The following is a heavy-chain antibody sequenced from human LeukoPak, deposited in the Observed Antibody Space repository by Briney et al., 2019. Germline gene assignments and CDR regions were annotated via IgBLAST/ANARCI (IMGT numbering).Heavy chain of an antibody. V-gene: IGHV1-2*06. CDR2: ISPNSGGT. Sequence: ASVKVSCKASGYTFTGYYMHWVRQAPGQGLEWMGRISPNSGGTNYAQKFQGRVTMTRDTSISTAYMELSRLRSDDTAVYYCARGPRRSSGWYDYWGQGTLVTVSS. J-gene: IGHJ4*02. CDR1: GYTFTGYY. CDR3: ARGPRRSSGWYDY. D-gene: IGHD6-19*01.